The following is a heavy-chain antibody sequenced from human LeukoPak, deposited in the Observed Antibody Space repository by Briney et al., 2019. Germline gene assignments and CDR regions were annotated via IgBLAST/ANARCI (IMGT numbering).Heavy chain of an antibody. J-gene: IGHJ4*02. CDR2: IYTSGST. CDR3: TRGAGWLIDY. CDR1: GASISAYF. V-gene: IGHV4-4*07. D-gene: IGHD3-16*01. Sequence: PSETLSLTCTVSGASISAYFWSWIRQPAGKGLEWIGRIYTSGSTNYNPSLKSRVTISVDTSKEQFSLKVNSVTAADTAVYYCTRGAGWLIDYWGQGILVTVSS.